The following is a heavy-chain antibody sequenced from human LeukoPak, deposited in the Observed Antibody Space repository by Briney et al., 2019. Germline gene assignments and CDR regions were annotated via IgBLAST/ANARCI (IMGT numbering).Heavy chain of an antibody. CDR1: GGSISSYY. Sequence: SETLSLTCTASGGSISSYYWSWIRQPPGKGLEWIGYIYYSGSTNYNPSLKSRVTISVDTSKNQFSLKLSSVTAADTAVYYCASGRGGYSYGSFDYWGQGTLVTVSS. CDR2: IYYSGST. D-gene: IGHD5-18*01. V-gene: IGHV4-59*01. J-gene: IGHJ4*02. CDR3: ASGRGGYSYGSFDY.